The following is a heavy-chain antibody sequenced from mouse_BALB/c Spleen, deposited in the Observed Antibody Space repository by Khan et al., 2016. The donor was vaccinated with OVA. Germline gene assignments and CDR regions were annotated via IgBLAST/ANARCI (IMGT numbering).Heavy chain of an antibody. CDR3: ARVGYSGTMDY. V-gene: IGHV9-3-1*01. Sequence: QIQLVQSGPELKKPGETVKISCKASGYTFTNYGLNWVRQVPGKVLKWMSWINTSTGEPTYADDFRGRFAFSLETSASTACLPINNLKAEDTATFLCARVGYSGTMDYRGQGNS. J-gene: IGHJ4*01. CDR2: INTSTGEP. CDR1: GYTFTNYG. D-gene: IGHD2-14*01.